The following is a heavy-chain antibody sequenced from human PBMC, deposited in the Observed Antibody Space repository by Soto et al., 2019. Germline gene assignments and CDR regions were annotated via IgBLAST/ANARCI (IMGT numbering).Heavy chain of an antibody. Sequence: SETLSLTCTVSGGSISSGGYYWSWIRQHPGKGLEWIGYIYYSGSTYYNPSLKSRVTISVDTSKNQFSLKLSSVTAADTAVYYCARRDPRGNHYRGQGTLVTVSS. CDR3: ARRDPRGNHY. CDR1: GGSISSGGYY. D-gene: IGHD1-1*01. CDR2: IYYSGST. V-gene: IGHV4-31*03. J-gene: IGHJ4*02.